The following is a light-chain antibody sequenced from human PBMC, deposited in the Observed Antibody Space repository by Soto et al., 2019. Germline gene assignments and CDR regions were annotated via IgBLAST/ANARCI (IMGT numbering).Light chain of an antibody. CDR2: GAS. Sequence: DIRMTQSPSSLSASVGDRVTITCRARLTIGDSLSWFQQKVGKPPTLLIYGASALQSGVPARFSGSGSGTDFTLPINNMQREDFAAYHCQQYSTYTPRTFGQGTKVDIK. CDR1: LTIGDS. J-gene: IGKJ1*01. CDR3: QQYSTYTPRT. V-gene: IGKV1-16*01.